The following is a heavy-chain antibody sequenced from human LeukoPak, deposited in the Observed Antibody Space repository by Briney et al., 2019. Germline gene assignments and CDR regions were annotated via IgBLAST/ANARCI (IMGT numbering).Heavy chain of an antibody. J-gene: IGHJ4*02. Sequence: GGSLRLSCAASGFTFSSFSMNWVRQAPGKGLEWVSYISTGSSTIYYADSVKGRFTISRDNAKNSVYLQMNSLRAEDTALYYCARPLPPTDYWGQGTLVTVSS. CDR2: ISTGSSTI. CDR3: ARPLPPTDY. CDR1: GFTFSSFS. V-gene: IGHV3-48*04. D-gene: IGHD4-17*01.